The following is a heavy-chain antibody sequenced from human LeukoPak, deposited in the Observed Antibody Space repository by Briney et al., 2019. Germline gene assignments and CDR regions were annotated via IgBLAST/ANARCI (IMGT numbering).Heavy chain of an antibody. CDR2: IIPILGIA. J-gene: IGHJ4*02. D-gene: IGHD3-16*02. V-gene: IGHV1-69*02. CDR1: GGTFSSYT. CDR3: AINSRGGVIIYPPDY. Sequence: ASVKVSCKASGGTFSSYTISWVRQAPGQGLEWMGRIIPILGIANYAQKFQGGVTITADKSTSTAYMELSSLRSEDTAVYYCAINSRGGVIIYPPDYWGQGTLVTVSS.